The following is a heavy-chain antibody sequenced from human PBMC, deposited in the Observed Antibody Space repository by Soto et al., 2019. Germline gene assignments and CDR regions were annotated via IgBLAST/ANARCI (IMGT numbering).Heavy chain of an antibody. D-gene: IGHD3-10*01. CDR3: ARASREFSSSGGLDV. CDR2: LYYSGNT. CDR1: GGSVNSDSYY. J-gene: IGHJ6*02. V-gene: IGHV4-61*01. Sequence: QVQLQESGPGLVKPSEALSLTCTVSGGSVNSDSYYWTWIRQPPGKRLEWIGSLYYSGNTNCNPSHKRRGTISVDTSKNQFSQKLSSVTAADTAVYFCARASREFSSSGGLDVWGQGTTVTVSS.